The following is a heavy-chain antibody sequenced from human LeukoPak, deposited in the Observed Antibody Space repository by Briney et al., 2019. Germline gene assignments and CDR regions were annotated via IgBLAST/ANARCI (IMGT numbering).Heavy chain of an antibody. J-gene: IGHJ3*02. V-gene: IGHV3-11*03. CDR2: ISSSSGST. CDR1: GFTFSVYY. D-gene: IGHD6-13*01. CDR3: ARHGAGTRAFNI. Sequence: KPGGSLRLSCAATGFTFSVYYLSWIRRAPGKGLEWVSYISSSSGSTTYSDSVKGRFTISRDNAKNSLYLHMNSLTAEDTAVYYCARHGAGTRAFNIWGKGTMVTVSS.